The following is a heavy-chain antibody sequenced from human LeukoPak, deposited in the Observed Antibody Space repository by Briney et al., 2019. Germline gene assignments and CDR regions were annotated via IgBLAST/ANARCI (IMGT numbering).Heavy chain of an antibody. D-gene: IGHD3-22*01. V-gene: IGHV1-69*05. CDR3: ARAPVDYYDSSGYYYPKYFDY. CDR1: GGTFSSHA. Sequence: GASVKVSCKASGGTFSSHAIAWVRQAPGQGPEWMGGIIPISGTADYAQKFQGRVTITTDQSTSTAYMELSSLRSEDTAVYYCARAPVDYYDSSGYYYPKYFDYWGQGTLVTVSS. CDR2: IIPISGTA. J-gene: IGHJ4*02.